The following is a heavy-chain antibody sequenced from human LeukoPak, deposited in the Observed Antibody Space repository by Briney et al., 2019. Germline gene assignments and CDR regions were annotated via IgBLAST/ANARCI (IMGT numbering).Heavy chain of an antibody. Sequence: GGSLRLSCAASGFAFSSYGMHWVRQAPGKGPEWVAVISYDGSNKYYADSVKGRFTISRDNAKNSLYLQMNSLRAEDTAVYYCAELGITMIGGVWGKGTTVTISS. CDR3: AELGITMIGGV. V-gene: IGHV3-30*18. CDR2: ISYDGSNK. D-gene: IGHD3-10*02. J-gene: IGHJ6*04. CDR1: GFAFSSYG.